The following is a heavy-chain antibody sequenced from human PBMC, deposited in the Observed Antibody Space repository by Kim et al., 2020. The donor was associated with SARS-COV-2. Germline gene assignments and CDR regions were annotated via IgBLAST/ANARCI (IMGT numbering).Heavy chain of an antibody. Sequence: ATFFPDSVRRRFTISRENAKNSLYLQMNRLTAGDTAVYYCARGRTGDSADYWGQGTLVTVSS. D-gene: IGHD7-27*01. J-gene: IGHJ4*02. CDR3: ARGRTGDSADY. CDR2: AT. V-gene: IGHV3-13*01.